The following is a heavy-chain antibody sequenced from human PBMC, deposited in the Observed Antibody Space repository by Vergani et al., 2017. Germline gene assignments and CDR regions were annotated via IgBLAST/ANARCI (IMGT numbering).Heavy chain of an antibody. CDR1: GFSLNTRGVS. CDR2: IYWNDDK. J-gene: IGHJ4*01. CDR3: ALQQWTSFYY. D-gene: IGHD6-19*01. Sequence: QITLKESGPTLVKPTQTLTLTCTFSGFSLNTRGVSVAWIRQHPGKALDWLALIYWNDDKRYSPSLKSRLTITKVTSKKHVVLNMPNMDPVDTATCYCALQQWTSFYYWDQGTLVTVSS. V-gene: IGHV2-5*01.